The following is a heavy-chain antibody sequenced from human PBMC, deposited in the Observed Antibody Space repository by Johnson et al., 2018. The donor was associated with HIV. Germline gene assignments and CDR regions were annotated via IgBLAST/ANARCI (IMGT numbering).Heavy chain of an antibody. J-gene: IGHJ3*02. V-gene: IGHV3-7*01. CDR3: ARAGFWAVGDSSGYHDAFEI. D-gene: IGHD3-22*01. CDR2: IKRDGRER. Sequence: VQLLESGGGLVQPGGSLRLSCAASGFTFSSYDMHWVRQAPGKGLEWVANIKRDGRERNYVDSVKGRFTISRADAKTSVHLHLNSLRAEDTAVYYCARAGFWAVGDSSGYHDAFEIWGQGTMVTVSS. CDR1: GFTFSSYD.